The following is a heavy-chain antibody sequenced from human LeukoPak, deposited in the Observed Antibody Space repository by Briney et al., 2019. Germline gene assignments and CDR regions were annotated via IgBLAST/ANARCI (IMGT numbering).Heavy chain of an antibody. V-gene: IGHV4-59*08. Sequence: SETLSLTCTVSGGSISSYYWSWIRQPPGKELEWIGSIYYSGSGDYNPSLKSRGTIAVDTSKNQFSLKLSSVTAADTAVYYCARQGAVMSGIGYYDLWGRGTLVTVSS. CDR1: GGSISSYY. D-gene: IGHD3-3*01. CDR2: IYYSGSG. CDR3: ARQGAVMSGIGYYDL. J-gene: IGHJ2*01.